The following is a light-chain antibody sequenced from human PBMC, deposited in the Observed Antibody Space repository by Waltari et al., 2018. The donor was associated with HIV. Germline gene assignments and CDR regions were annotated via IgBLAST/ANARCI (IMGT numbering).Light chain of an antibody. CDR3: LQHHHYPLT. Sequence: DIQMSQSPSSLSASVGDRVAVTCRASQDIGSDLAWYQQRGTEAPKRLIYAASSLQNGVPSRFSGVVSATDFTLTLNGLRPEDSATYFCLQHHHYPLTFGGGT. V-gene: IGKV1-17*01. J-gene: IGKJ4*01. CDR1: QDIGSD. CDR2: AAS.